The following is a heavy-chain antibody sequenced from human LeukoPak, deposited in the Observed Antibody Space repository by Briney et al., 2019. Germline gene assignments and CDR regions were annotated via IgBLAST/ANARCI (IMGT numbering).Heavy chain of an antibody. CDR1: GGSISSGSYY. J-gene: IGHJ6*03. CDR2: IYTSGST. D-gene: IGHD3-10*01. CDR3: ARAYGSESYYYYYYMDV. V-gene: IGHV4-61*02. Sequence: SETLSLTCTVSGGSISSGSYYWSWIRQPAGKGLEWIGRIYTSGSTNYNPSLKSRVTISVDTSKNQFSLKLSSVTAADTAVYYCARAYGSESYYYYYYMDVWGKGTTVTISS.